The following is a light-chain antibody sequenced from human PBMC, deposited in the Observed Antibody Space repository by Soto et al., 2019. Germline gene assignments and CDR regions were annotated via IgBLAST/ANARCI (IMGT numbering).Light chain of an antibody. V-gene: IGLV1-40*01. CDR3: QSYDSSLSGV. CDR1: SSNIGAGYD. J-gene: IGLJ1*01. CDR2: GNS. Sequence: QSLLTQPPSVSESPGQRVTISCTGRSSNIGAGYDVHWYQQLPGTAPKLLIYGNSNRPSGVPDRFSGSKSGTSASLAITGLQAEDEADYYCQSYDSSLSGVFGTG.